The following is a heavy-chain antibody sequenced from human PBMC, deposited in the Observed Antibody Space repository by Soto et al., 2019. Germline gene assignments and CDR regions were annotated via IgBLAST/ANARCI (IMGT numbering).Heavy chain of an antibody. J-gene: IGHJ5*02. CDR1: GFTFSSHA. Sequence: GGSLRLSCAASGFTFSSHAMSWVRQAPGKGLEWVATISSSSGTNKEYADSVKGRFTISRDNSKNTLSLQMNSLRAEDTALYYCAKCDTTCWHNWFDPWGQGTLVTVSS. CDR2: ISSSSGTNK. CDR3: AKCDTTCWHNWFDP. V-gene: IGHV3-23*05. D-gene: IGHD2-2*01.